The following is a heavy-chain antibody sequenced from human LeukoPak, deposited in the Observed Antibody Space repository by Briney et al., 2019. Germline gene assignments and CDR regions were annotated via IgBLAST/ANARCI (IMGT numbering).Heavy chain of an antibody. Sequence: GGSLRLSCAASGFTFSSYAMHWVRQAPGKGLEWVALISYDGSNKYYADSVKGHFTISRDNSKNTLYLQMNSLSAEDTAVYYCAKNGDRGAYCSGGSCYPYYYYYMDVWGKGTTVTISS. CDR2: ISYDGSNK. CDR1: GFTFSSYA. V-gene: IGHV3-30*04. J-gene: IGHJ6*03. CDR3: AKNGDRGAYCSGGSCYPYYYYYMDV. D-gene: IGHD2-15*01.